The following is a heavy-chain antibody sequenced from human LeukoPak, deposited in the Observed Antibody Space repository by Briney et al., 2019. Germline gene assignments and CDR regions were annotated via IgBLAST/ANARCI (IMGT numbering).Heavy chain of an antibody. V-gene: IGHV4-59*12. J-gene: IGHJ4*02. CDR3: ARADREGGYTYGFFDY. CDR1: GGSISSYY. Sequence: RSSETLSLTCTVSGGSISSYYWTWMRQPPGKGLEWIGYIDYSGTTNYNPSLKSRVTISVDTSKNQFSLQLESMTVADTAVYFCARADREGGYTYGFFDYWGQGILVTVSS. CDR2: IDYSGTT. D-gene: IGHD5-18*01.